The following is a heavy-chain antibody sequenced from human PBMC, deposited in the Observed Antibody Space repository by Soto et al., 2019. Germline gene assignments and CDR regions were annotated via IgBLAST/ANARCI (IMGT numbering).Heavy chain of an antibody. CDR1: GGPSITFG. Sequence: SHLLSVTCTVAGGPSITFGWSWVRQPAGKGLEWIGRIFSSGSTSFNPSLESRVAMSVDTSRNHFSLNLSSVTAADMAVYYCAREGSYSAYNFAHGIQLWSFDFWGQGALVTAS. J-gene: IGHJ4*02. CDR2: IFSSGST. V-gene: IGHV4-4*07. CDR3: AREGSYSAYNFAHGIQLWSFDF. D-gene: IGHD5-12*01.